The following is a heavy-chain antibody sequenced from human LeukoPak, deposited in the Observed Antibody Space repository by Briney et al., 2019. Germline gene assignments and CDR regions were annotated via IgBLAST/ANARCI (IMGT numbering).Heavy chain of an antibody. CDR1: GGSISSGGYY. V-gene: IGHV4-31*03. Sequence: SETLSLTCTVSGGSISSGGYYWSWIRQHPGKGLEWIGYIYYSGSTYYNPSLKSRVTISVDTSKNQFSLKLSSVTAADTAVYYCAREGGTYYDFWSGYYSVGYFDYWGQGTLVTVSS. D-gene: IGHD3-3*01. CDR2: IYYSGST. CDR3: AREGGTYYDFWSGYYSVGYFDY. J-gene: IGHJ4*02.